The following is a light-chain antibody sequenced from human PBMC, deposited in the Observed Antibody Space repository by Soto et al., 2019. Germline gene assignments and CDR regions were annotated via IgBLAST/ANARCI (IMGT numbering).Light chain of an antibody. CDR2: DAS. V-gene: IGKV3-11*01. CDR3: QQRGNWPPIT. J-gene: IGKJ5*01. Sequence: EIVLTQSPATLSLSPGESATLSCRASQSIGSYLAWYQQRPGQAPRLLIYDASNSATGVPARFSGSGSGTDFTLSINSLEPEDFAVYYCQQRGNWPPITLGQGTRLEI. CDR1: QSIGSY.